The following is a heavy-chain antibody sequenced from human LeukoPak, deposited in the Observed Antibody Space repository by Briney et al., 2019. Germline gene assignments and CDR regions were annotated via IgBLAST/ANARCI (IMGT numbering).Heavy chain of an antibody. CDR1: GFTFNVHG. V-gene: IGHV3-23*01. Sequence: PGGSLRLSCVASGFTFNVHGMTWVRQAPGEGLEWVSSVGGGTDIHYADSVKGRFTLSSDSSRNTVYFQLNNLRVEDTAIYYCAKASWVSSTDAVRWGQGTLVTVSS. CDR2: VGGGTDI. D-gene: IGHD3-16*01. CDR3: AKASWVSSTDAVR. J-gene: IGHJ4*02.